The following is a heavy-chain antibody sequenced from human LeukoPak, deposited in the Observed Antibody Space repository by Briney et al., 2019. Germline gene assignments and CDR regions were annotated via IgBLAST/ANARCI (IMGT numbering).Heavy chain of an antibody. Sequence: GGSLRLSCAASGFTFSSYAMHWVRQAPGKGLEWVTAISYDGSNKYYADSVKGRFTISRDNSKNTLYLQMNSLRAEDTAVYYCARDRRSGWSSIDYWGQGTLVTVSS. CDR3: ARDRRSGWSSIDY. V-gene: IGHV3-30-3*01. J-gene: IGHJ4*02. CDR2: ISYDGSNK. CDR1: GFTFSSYA. D-gene: IGHD6-19*01.